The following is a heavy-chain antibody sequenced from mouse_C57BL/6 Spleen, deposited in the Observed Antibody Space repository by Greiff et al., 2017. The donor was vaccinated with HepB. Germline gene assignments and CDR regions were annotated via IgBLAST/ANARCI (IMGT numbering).Heavy chain of an antibody. Sequence: VQLQQSGAELVKPGASVKLSCKASGYTFTSYWMQWVKQRPGQGLEWIGEIDPSDSYTNYNQKFKGKATLTVDTSSSTAYMQLSSLTSEDSAVYYCAREGYYGSSPDYWGQGTTLTVSS. CDR2: IDPSDSYT. V-gene: IGHV1-50*01. D-gene: IGHD1-1*01. J-gene: IGHJ2*01. CDR3: AREGYYGSSPDY. CDR1: GYTFTSYW.